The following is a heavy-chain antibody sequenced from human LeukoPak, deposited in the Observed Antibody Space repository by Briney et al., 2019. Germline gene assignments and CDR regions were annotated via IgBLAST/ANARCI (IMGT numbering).Heavy chain of an antibody. J-gene: IGHJ6*03. CDR1: GGSISSYY. D-gene: IGHD2-15*01. V-gene: IGHV4-4*07. Sequence: PSETLSLTCTVSGGSISSYYWSWIRQPAGKGLKWIGSIYHSGSTYYNPSLKSRVTISVDTSKNQFSLKLSSVTAADTAVYYCAREDCSGGSCYYYYYYYMDVWGKGTTVTVSS. CDR3: AREDCSGGSCYYYYYYYMDV. CDR2: IYHSGST.